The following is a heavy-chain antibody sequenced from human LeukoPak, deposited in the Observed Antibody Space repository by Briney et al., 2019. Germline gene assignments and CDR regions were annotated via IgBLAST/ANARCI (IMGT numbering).Heavy chain of an antibody. V-gene: IGHV4-38-2*02. Sequence: TSETLSLTCTVSGYSISSGYYWGWIRQPPGKGLEWIGSIYHSGSTYYNPSLKSRVTISVDTSKNQFSLKLSSVTAADTAVYYCARRASLFYFDYWGQGTLVTVSS. CDR1: GYSISSGYY. CDR2: IYHSGST. J-gene: IGHJ4*02. CDR3: ARRASLFYFDY. D-gene: IGHD5-12*01.